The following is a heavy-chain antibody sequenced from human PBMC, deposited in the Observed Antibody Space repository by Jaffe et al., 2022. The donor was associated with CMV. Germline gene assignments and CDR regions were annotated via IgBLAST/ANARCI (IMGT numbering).Heavy chain of an antibody. D-gene: IGHD1-1*01. J-gene: IGHJ4*02. Sequence: QVQLQESGPGLVKPSETLSLTCTVSGGYISDYKWNWIRQPPGKGLEWIGDVSYSGTTNYSPSLGGRVTISIDTSNNQFFLTLNSVTAADTAVYYCARRRTNWPFDSWGQGTLVTVSS. CDR3: ARRRTNWPFDS. V-gene: IGHV4-59*08. CDR1: GGYISDYK. CDR2: VSYSGTT.